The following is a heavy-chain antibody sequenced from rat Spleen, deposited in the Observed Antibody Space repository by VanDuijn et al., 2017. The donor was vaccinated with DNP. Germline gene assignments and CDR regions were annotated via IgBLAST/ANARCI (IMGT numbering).Heavy chain of an antibody. V-gene: IGHV5-29*01. CDR3: ARPSYPGIDYFDY. CDR1: GFTFSNYG. CDR2: ISYDGSST. J-gene: IGHJ2*01. D-gene: IGHD1-4*01. Sequence: EVQLVESGGGLVQPGRSLKLSCAASGFTFSNYGMAWVRQAPTKGLEWVATISYDGSSTYYRDSVKGRFTISRDNAKSTLYLQMDSLRSEDTATYYCARPSYPGIDYFDYWGQGVMVTVSS.